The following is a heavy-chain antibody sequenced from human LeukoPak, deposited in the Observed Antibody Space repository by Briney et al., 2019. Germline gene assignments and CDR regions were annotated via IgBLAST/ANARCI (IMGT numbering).Heavy chain of an antibody. Sequence: GSLRLSCAGSGFTFKDYYLNWIRQAPGKGLEWVSYISGGSTYTNYANSVKGRFTTSRDNARNTLFLQMNSLTAEDTAIYYCARSLISAVIGMDVWGQGTAVTVSS. J-gene: IGHJ6*02. CDR2: ISGGSTYT. CDR3: ARSLISAVIGMDV. D-gene: IGHD3-3*01. CDR1: GFTFKDYY. V-gene: IGHV3-11*06.